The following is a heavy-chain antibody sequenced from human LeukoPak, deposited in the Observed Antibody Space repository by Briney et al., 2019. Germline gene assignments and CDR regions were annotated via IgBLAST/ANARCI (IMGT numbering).Heavy chain of an antibody. CDR1: GGSISSYY. CDR3: ARDIAAAANNWFDP. CDR2: IYTSGST. D-gene: IGHD6-13*01. J-gene: IGHJ5*02. V-gene: IGHV4-4*07. Sequence: SGTLSLTCTVSGGSISSYYWSWIRQPAGKGLEWIGRIYTSGSTNYNPSLKSRVTISVDTSKNQFSLKLSSVTAADTAVYYCARDIAAAANNWFDPWGQGTLVTVSS.